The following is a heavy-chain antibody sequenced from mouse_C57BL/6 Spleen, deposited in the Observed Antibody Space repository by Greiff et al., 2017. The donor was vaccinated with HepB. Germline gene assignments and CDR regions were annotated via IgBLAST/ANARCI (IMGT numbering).Heavy chain of an antibody. CDR2: INPNNGGT. V-gene: IGHV1-18*01. D-gene: IGHD2-1*01. J-gene: IGHJ4*01. CDR3: ARSGDYGNYDYARDY. CDR1: GYTFTDYN. Sequence: VQLQQSGPELVKPGASVKIPCKASGYTFTDYNMDWVQQSPGKSLEWIGDINPNNGGTIYNQKFKGKATLTVDKSCSTAYRELRSLTSEDTAVYYCARSGDYGNYDYARDYWGQGTSVTVSS.